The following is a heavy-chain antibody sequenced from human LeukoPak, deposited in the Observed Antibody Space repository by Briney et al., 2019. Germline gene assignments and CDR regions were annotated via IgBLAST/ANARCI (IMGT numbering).Heavy chain of an antibody. CDR1: GGSFSGYY. CDR2: INHSGST. J-gene: IGHJ5*02. V-gene: IGHV4-34*01. D-gene: IGHD3-3*01. Sequence: SETLSLTCAVYGGSFSGYYWSWIRQPPGKGLEWIGEINHSGSTNYNPSLKSRVTISVDTSKNQFSLKLSSVTAADTAVYYCARSAGPITIFGVVVSSFDPWGQGTLVTVSS. CDR3: ARSAGPITIFGVVVSSFDP.